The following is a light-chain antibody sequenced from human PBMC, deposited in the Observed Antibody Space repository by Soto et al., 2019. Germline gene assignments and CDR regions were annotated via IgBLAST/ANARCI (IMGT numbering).Light chain of an antibody. CDR2: RAS. CDR3: KQRSSWIT. Sequence: VMTQSPDSLAVRLGERATVNGKSIESLLHSSHNENSVAWYQQKAGQRPKLLIYRASIRESGVHDRFSGSGSGTEFTLTIRSLEPEDFAVYYCKQRSSWITCGQGTRLEI. CDR1: ESLLHSSHNENS. J-gene: IGKJ5*01. V-gene: IGKV4-1*01.